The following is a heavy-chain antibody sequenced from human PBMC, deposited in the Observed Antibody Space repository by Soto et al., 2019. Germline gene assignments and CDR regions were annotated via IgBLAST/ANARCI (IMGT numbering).Heavy chain of an antibody. D-gene: IGHD1-26*01. Sequence: PSETLSLTCAVSGGSISSGGYSWSWIRQPPGKGLEWIGYIYHSGSTYYNPSLKSRVTISVDRSKNQFSLKLSSVTAADTAVYHCARDRWDILAFDIWGQGTMVTVS. CDR2: IYHSGST. CDR3: ARDRWDILAFDI. V-gene: IGHV4-30-2*01. CDR1: GGSISSGGYS. J-gene: IGHJ3*02.